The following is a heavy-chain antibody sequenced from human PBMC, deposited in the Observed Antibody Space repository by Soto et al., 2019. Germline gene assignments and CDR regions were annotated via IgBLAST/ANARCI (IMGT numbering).Heavy chain of an antibody. Sequence: QLQLVQSGAEVKKPGASVKVSCKASGYTFTSFSWVRQAPGQGLEWMGWISAYNGNTNYAQKPQGRVTMTTDTSTSTAYMELRSLRSDDTAVYYCASETSVNAFEVWGQGTMVTVSS. CDR2: ISAYNGNT. V-gene: IGHV1-18*01. D-gene: IGHD3-3*01. CDR1: GYTFTS. CDR3: ASETSVNAFEV. J-gene: IGHJ3*01.